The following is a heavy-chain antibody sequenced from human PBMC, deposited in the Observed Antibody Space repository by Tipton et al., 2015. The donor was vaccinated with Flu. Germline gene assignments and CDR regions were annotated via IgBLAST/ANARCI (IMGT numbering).Heavy chain of an antibody. Sequence: TLSLTCKVSIDSISGYYWSWVRQSAGKGLEWIGRIYPGGSTNYNPSLRSRLTLSVDTSKKQFSLRLTSVTAADTAVYFCAREEAVDHFGSAIHYWGQGTQVTVSS. V-gene: IGHV4-4*07. CDR2: IYPGGST. D-gene: IGHD3-10*01. J-gene: IGHJ4*02. CDR3: AREEAVDHFGSAIHY. CDR1: IDSISGYY.